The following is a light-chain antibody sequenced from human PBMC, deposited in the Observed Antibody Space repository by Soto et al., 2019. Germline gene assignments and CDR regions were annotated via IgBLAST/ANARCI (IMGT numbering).Light chain of an antibody. CDR1: KSVSSY. V-gene: IGKV3-11*01. CDR2: DAS. J-gene: IGKJ5*01. Sequence: IGLTQSPTPLFFSTXERANLSCRASKSVSSYLAWYQQRPGQSPRRLIYDASNRATGIPARFSGSGSGTDFTLTISSLRADDIATYYCNQYLYGPLTFGQGTRLENK. CDR3: NQYLYGPLT.